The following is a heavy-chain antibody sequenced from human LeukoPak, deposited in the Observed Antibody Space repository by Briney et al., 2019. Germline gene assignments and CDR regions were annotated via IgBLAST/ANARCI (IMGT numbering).Heavy chain of an antibody. Sequence: PSETLSLTCSVSGASVSSFKWSWIRQSPGKGLEWIGYIYTNGRTDSNPSLKSRVTMSLDTSKNQFSLKLRSVSAADTAVYYCATSNDAKIAPFDHWGQESQVTVSS. V-gene: IGHV4-4*09. CDR2: IYTNGRT. D-gene: IGHD4/OR15-4a*01. CDR1: GASVSSFK. CDR3: ATSNDAKIAPFDH. J-gene: IGHJ4*02.